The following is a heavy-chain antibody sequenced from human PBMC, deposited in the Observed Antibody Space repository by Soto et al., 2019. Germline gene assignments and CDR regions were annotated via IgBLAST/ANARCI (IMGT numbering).Heavy chain of an antibody. D-gene: IGHD3-10*01. V-gene: IGHV3-9*01. CDR2: ISWNSGSI. CDR1: GFTFDDYA. Sequence: GGSLRLSCAASGFTFDDYAMHWVRQAPGKGLEWVSGISWNSGSIGYADSVKGRFTISRDNAKNSLYLQMNSLRAEDTALYYCAKDKVRGVINYYFDYWGQGTLVTVSS. CDR3: AKDKVRGVINYYFDY. J-gene: IGHJ4*02.